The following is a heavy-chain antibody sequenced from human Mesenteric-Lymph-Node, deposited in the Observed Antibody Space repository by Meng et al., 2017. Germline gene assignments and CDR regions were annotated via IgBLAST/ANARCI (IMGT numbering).Heavy chain of an antibody. CDR1: GYTFSGYY. D-gene: IGHD3-22*01. Sequence: ASVKVSCKASGYTFSGYYLHWVRQAPGQGLEWMGRINPNSGGTNYAQKFQGRVTMTRDTPISTAYMELSRLRSDDTAVYYCARAQAYYYDSSGWGWFDPWGQGTLVTVSS. J-gene: IGHJ5*02. V-gene: IGHV1-2*06. CDR2: INPNSGGT. CDR3: ARAQAYYYDSSGWGWFDP.